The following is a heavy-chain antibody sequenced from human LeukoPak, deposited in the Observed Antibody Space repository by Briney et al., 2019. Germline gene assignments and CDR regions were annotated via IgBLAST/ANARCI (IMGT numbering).Heavy chain of an antibody. CDR3: AKDRYYDSRRAYDY. CDR1: GFTFSSYG. CDR2: ISYDGSNK. V-gene: IGHV3-30*18. D-gene: IGHD3-22*01. Sequence: GGSLRLSCAASGFTFSSYGMHWVRQAPGKGLEWVAVISYDGSNKYYADSVKGRFTISRDNSKNTLYLQMNSLRVEDTAVYYCAKDRYYDSRRAYDYWGQGTLVTVSS. J-gene: IGHJ4*02.